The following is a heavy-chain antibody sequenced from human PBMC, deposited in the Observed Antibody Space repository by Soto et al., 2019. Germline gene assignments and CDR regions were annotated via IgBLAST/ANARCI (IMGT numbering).Heavy chain of an antibody. V-gene: IGHV3-72*01. J-gene: IGHJ3*02. CDR2: SRNKAKRYTT. D-gene: IGHD6-13*01. Sequence: EVQVVESGGGLVQPGGSLRLSCVGSGFTFSDRYMDWVRQAPGKGLEWVGRSRNKAKRYTTEYAASVKGRFTISRDDSKNSLYLQMNSLKTEDTAIYYCARISAAASNAFDIWGQGTMVTVSP. CDR3: ARISAAASNAFDI. CDR1: GFTFSDRY.